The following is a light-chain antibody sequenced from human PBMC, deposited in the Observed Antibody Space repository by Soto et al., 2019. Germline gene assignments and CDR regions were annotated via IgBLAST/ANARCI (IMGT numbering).Light chain of an antibody. V-gene: IGLV1-40*01. CDR1: SSNIGAGYD. CDR2: GNS. CDR3: QSYDSSLSGV. Sequence: QSVLTQPPSVSGAPGQRVTISCTGSSSNIGAGYDVHWYQQLPGTAPNLLIYGNSHRPSGVPDLFSGSKSGTSASLASTGLQAEDEADYYCQSYDSSLSGVFGGGTKLTVL. J-gene: IGLJ3*02.